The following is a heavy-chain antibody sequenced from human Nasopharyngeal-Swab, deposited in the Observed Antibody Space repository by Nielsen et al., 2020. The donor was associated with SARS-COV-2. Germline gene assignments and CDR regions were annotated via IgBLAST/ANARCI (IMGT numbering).Heavy chain of an antibody. J-gene: IGHJ3*02. V-gene: IGHV3-33*01. CDR1: GFTFSSYG. D-gene: IGHD1-7*01. CDR3: ARDIPFAVTGTTPPDSFDI. CDR2: IWYDGSNK. Sequence: GGSLRLSCAASGFTFSSYGMHWVRQAPGKGLEGVAVIWYDGSNKYYADSVKGHLTISRDNSKNTLYLQMNSLRAEDTAGYYCARDIPFAVTGTTPPDSFDIWGQGTMVTVSS.